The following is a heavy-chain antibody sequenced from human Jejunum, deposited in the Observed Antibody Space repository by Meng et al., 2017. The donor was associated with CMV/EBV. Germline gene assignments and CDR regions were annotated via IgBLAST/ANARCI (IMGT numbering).Heavy chain of an antibody. CDR1: CHTFFESA. D-gene: IGHD7-27*01. CDR3: VRANLGSADY. V-gene: IGHV1-2*06. J-gene: IGHJ4*02. CDR2: ITTSSSGT. Sequence: SFQGSCHTFFESAITWVPQAPGQGLEWVGRITTSSSGTTYAQKFQGSVTMTRDTSISTAYMELSSLRSDDAAIYYCVRANLGSADYWGQGTLVTVSS.